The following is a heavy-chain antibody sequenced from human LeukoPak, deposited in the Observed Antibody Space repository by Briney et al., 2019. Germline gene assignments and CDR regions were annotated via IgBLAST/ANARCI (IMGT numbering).Heavy chain of an antibody. D-gene: IGHD6-13*01. J-gene: IGHJ4*02. CDR3: ARNPPLYSGSWYRGAQETN. V-gene: IGHV4-34*01. Sequence: SETLSLTCAVYGGSFSGYYWSWIRQPPGKGLEWIGEINHSGSTNYNPSLKSRVTISVDTSKNQFSLKLSSVTAADTAVYYCARNPPLYSGSWYRGAQETNWGQGTLVTVSS. CDR1: GGSFSGYY. CDR2: INHSGST.